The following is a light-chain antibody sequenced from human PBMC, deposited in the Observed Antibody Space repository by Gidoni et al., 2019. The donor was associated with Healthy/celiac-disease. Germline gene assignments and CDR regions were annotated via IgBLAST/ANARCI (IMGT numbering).Light chain of an antibody. V-gene: IGKV3-20*01. Sequence: EIVLTRSPGTLSLSPGERATLSCRASQSVSSSYLAWYQQKPGQAPRLLIYGASSRATGIPDRFSGSGSGTDFTLTISRLEPEDFAVYYCQQYGSSSGITFGQGTRLEIK. CDR1: QSVSSSY. CDR3: QQYGSSSGIT. J-gene: IGKJ5*01. CDR2: GAS.